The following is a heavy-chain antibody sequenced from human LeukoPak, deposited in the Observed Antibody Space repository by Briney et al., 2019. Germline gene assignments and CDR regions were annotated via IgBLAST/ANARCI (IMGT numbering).Heavy chain of an antibody. CDR3: AKDTSGWSLT. Sequence: GGSLRLFCAASGSALSGYEMYWVRQAPGKGLEWISYISDTGGAIHYADSVKGRFTISRDNAKNSLYLQMNSLRAEDTAVYYCAKDTSGWSLTWGQGTLVTVSS. D-gene: IGHD6-19*01. CDR1: GSALSGYE. CDR2: ISDTGGAI. J-gene: IGHJ5*02. V-gene: IGHV3-48*03.